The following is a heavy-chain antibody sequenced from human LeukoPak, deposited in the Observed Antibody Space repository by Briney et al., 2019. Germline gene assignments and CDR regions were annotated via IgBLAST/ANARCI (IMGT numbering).Heavy chain of an antibody. J-gene: IGHJ3*02. CDR2: IKSKTDGGTT. V-gene: IGHV3-15*01. CDR3: TTGSPDAFDI. Sequence: SWIRQPPGKGLEWIGRIKSKTDGGTTDYAAPVKGRFTISRDDSKNTLYLQMNSLKTEDTAVYYCTTGSPDAFDIWGQGTMVTVSS.